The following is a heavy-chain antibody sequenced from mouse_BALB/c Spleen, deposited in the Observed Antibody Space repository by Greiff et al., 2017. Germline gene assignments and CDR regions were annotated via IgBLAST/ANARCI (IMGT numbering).Heavy chain of an antibody. Sequence: EVMLVESGGGLVKPGGSLKLSCAASGFTFSSYTMSWVRQTPEKRLEWVATISSGGGNTYYPDSVKGRFTISRDNAKNNLYLQMSSLRSEDTALYYCAIQYGNYYYFDYWGQGTTLTVSS. J-gene: IGHJ2*01. D-gene: IGHD2-10*02. V-gene: IGHV5-9*03. CDR3: AIQYGNYYYFDY. CDR2: ISSGGGNT. CDR1: GFTFSSYT.